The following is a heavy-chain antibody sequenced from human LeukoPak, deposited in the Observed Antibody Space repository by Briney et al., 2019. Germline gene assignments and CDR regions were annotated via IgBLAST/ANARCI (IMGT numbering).Heavy chain of an antibody. CDR3: ARGGEEILNCSGGSCYGGPSDY. CDR2: INHSGST. J-gene: IGHJ4*02. V-gene: IGHV4-34*01. D-gene: IGHD2-15*01. CDR1: GVSFSGYY. Sequence: PSETLSLTCAVYGVSFSGYYWSWIRQPQGKGLEWIGEINHSGSTNYNPSLKSRVTISVDTSKNQFSLKLSSVTAADTAVYYCARGGEEILNCSGGSCYGGPSDYWGQGTLVTVSS.